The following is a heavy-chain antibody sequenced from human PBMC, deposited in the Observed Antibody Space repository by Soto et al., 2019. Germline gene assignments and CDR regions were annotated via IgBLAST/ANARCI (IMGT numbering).Heavy chain of an antibody. J-gene: IGHJ4*02. D-gene: IGHD1-26*01. CDR1: GVSITGSY. CDR2: VYHSGTT. Sequence: SETLSLTCSVSGVSITGSYWSWIRQPPGKTLEWIGYVYHSGTTTYNPSLKSRVSISVDTSKNQFSLRLTSVIAADTAVYYCAREMPYGAGSLAGCDYWGQGIMGTVSS. V-gene: IGHV4-59*01. CDR3: AREMPYGAGSLAGCDY.